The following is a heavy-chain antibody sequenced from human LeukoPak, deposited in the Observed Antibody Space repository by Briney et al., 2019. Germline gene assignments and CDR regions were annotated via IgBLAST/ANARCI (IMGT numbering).Heavy chain of an antibody. CDR3: ARVIGSYGDSAY. Sequence: GRSRRLSCAASGFTFSSYSMNWVRQAPGKGLEWVSYISSSSSAIYYADSLKGRFTISRDNAKNSLYLQMNSLRAEDTAVYYCARVIGSYGDSAYWGQGTLVTVSS. CDR2: ISSSSSAI. J-gene: IGHJ4*02. CDR1: GFTFSSYS. D-gene: IGHD1-26*01. V-gene: IGHV3-48*04.